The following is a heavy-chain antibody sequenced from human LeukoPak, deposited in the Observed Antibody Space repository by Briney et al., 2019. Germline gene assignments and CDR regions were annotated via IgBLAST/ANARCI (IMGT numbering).Heavy chain of an antibody. Sequence: GGSLRLSCAAYGFTFSSYSMNWVRQAPGKGLEWVSYISSSSSTIYYADSVKGRFTISRDNAKNSLYLQMNSLRAEDTAFYYCVRHDFWSGFKGGDYWGQGTLVTVSS. CDR1: GFTFSSYS. V-gene: IGHV3-48*01. CDR3: VRHDFWSGFKGGDY. D-gene: IGHD3-3*01. CDR2: ISSSSSTI. J-gene: IGHJ4*02.